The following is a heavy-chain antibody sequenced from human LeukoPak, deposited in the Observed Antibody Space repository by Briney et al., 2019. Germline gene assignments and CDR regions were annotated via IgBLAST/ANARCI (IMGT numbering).Heavy chain of an antibody. J-gene: IGHJ6*03. V-gene: IGHV4-59*01. CDR1: GGSISSYY. CDR3: ARDRGITVTGMDV. D-gene: IGHD1-7*01. CDR2: VYYSGST. Sequence: SETLSLTRNVSGGSISSYYWNWIRQSPGKGLEWIGYVYYSGSTNYNPSLKSRLSMSVDPSKKQFSLNLRSATAADTAVYYCARDRGITVTGMDVWGKGTTVTVSS.